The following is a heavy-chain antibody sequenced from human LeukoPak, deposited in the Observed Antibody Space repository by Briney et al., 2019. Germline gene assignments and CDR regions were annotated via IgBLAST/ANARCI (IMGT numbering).Heavy chain of an antibody. V-gene: IGHV3-7*01. J-gene: IGHJ3*02. CDR1: GFTFSRYW. CDR2: IRQDGSEN. D-gene: IGHD6-25*01. Sequence: GGSLRLSCAASGFTFSRYWMSWVRQAPGKGLGWVANIRQDGSENHYLDSVKGRITISRDNAKNSLYLQMNSLRVEDTAVYYCARWGSELPDDAFDIWGQGTMVTVSS. CDR3: ARWGSELPDDAFDI.